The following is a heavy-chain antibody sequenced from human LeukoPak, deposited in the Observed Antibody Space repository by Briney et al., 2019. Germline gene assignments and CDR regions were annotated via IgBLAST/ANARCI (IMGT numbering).Heavy chain of an antibody. V-gene: IGHV1-18*01. D-gene: IGHD1/OR15-1a*01. Sequence: ASVNVSFKAAGYTFNYYVITWVRQAPGQRRGWVGWIKPYNGNTNYAQKLQGRVTMTTDTSTRTAYLELRNLRSDDTAIYYCARARVANIYTGSTSYFDYWGQGTLVTVSS. CDR3: ARARVANIYTGSTSYFDY. J-gene: IGHJ4*02. CDR2: IKPYNGNT. CDR1: GYTFNYYV.